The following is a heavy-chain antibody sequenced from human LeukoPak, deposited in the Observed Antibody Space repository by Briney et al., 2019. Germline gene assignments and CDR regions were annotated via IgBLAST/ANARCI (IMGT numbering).Heavy chain of an antibody. V-gene: IGHV3-15*01. J-gene: IGHJ4*02. CDR2: LKSKTDGETT. D-gene: IGHD6-19*01. CDR3: ATVDGSSGPHFDY. CDR1: GFAFGSYA. Sequence: GGSLKLSCEASGFAFGSYAMHWFRQAPGKGLEWVGRLKSKTDGETTDYAAPVKGRFTISRDDSKNTLYLQMNGLKTEDTAVYCCATVDGSSGPHFDYWGQGTLVTVSS.